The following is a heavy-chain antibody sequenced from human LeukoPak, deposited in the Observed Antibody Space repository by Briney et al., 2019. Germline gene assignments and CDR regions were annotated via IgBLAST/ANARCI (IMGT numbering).Heavy chain of an antibody. V-gene: IGHV3-23*01. D-gene: IGHD3-22*01. Sequence: PGGSLRLSCAASGFTFSSYAMSWVRQAPGKGLEWVSAISGSGGSTYYADSVKGRFTISRDNSKNTLYLQMNSLRAEDTAVYYCARAPSYDSSGYYWDDYWGQGTLVTVSS. CDR3: ARAPSYDSSGYYWDDY. J-gene: IGHJ4*02. CDR1: GFTFSSYA. CDR2: ISGSGGST.